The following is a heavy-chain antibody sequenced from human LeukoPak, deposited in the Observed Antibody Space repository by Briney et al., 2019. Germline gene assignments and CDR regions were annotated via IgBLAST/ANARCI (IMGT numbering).Heavy chain of an antibody. CDR2: IYYSGST. D-gene: IGHD3-16*02. CDR3: ARAGELSLSQWDAFDI. J-gene: IGHJ3*02. Sequence: SHTLSLTCTVSGGSISSGDYYWSWIRQPPGKGLEWIGYIYYSGSTYYNPSLKSRVTISVDTSKNQFSLKLSSVTAADTAVYYCARAGELSLSQWDAFDIWGQGTMVNVSS. V-gene: IGHV4-30-4*01. CDR1: GGSISSGDYY.